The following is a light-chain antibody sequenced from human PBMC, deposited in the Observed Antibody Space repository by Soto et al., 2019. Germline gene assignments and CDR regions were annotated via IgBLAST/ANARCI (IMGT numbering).Light chain of an antibody. CDR3: QRSYSPPWT. CDR1: QSISTY. Sequence: DIQMTQSPSSLSASVGDRVTITCRASQSISTYLNWYQQKPGKAPEFLIYSASSLQSGVPSRFSGSGSGTDFTLNINSLQPEDFTTYYCQRSYSPPWTFGQGTKVEIK. CDR2: SAS. V-gene: IGKV1-39*01. J-gene: IGKJ1*01.